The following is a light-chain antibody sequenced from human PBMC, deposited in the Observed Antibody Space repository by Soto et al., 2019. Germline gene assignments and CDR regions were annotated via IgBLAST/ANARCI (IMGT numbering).Light chain of an antibody. J-gene: IGLJ1*01. V-gene: IGLV2-11*01. Sequence: QSVLTQPRSVSGSPGRSVTISCTGTSSDVGGYNYVSWYQQHPGKAPKLMIYDVSKRPSGVPDRFSGSKSGNTASLTISGLQAEDEAGYFGCSYAGSFYVFGTGTKVTV. CDR1: SSDVGGYNY. CDR2: DVS. CDR3: CSYAGSFYV.